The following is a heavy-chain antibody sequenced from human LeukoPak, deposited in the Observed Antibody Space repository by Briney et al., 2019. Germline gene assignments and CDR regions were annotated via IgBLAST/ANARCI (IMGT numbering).Heavy chain of an antibody. D-gene: IGHD2-2*01. Sequence: GGSLRPSCAASGFIFSNAWMSWVRQAPGKGLEWVGRIKSKTDGGTTDYAAPVKGRFTISRDDSKNTLYLQMNSLKTEDTAVYYCTTDGLDIVVVPAAIGPYYYMDVWGKGTTVTVSS. CDR1: GFIFSNAW. CDR3: TTDGLDIVVVPAAIGPYYYMDV. J-gene: IGHJ6*03. V-gene: IGHV3-15*01. CDR2: IKSKTDGGTT.